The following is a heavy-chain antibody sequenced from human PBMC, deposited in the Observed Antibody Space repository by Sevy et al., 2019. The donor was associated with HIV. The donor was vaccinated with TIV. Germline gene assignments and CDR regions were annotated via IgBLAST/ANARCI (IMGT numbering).Heavy chain of an antibody. D-gene: IGHD2-8*01. V-gene: IGHV3-30*02. Sequence: GGSLRLSCAASGFSLTTSDMHWVRQAPGKVLEWVAYVRNDGSNKYSADSVRDRFTISRDSPKNTLYLQMSSLRDEDTVIYYCARGRKTTEEWLEELDYYYGLDVWGQGTTVTVSS. J-gene: IGHJ6*02. CDR2: VRNDGSNK. CDR1: GFSLTTSD. CDR3: ARGRKTTEEWLEELDYYYGLDV.